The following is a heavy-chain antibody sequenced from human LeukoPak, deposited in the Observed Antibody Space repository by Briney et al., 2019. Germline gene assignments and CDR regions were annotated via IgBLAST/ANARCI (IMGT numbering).Heavy chain of an antibody. CDR1: GFTFSSYA. J-gene: IGHJ4*02. D-gene: IGHD3-10*01. CDR2: ISGSAGTT. V-gene: IGHV3-23*01. CDR3: ARYYYYGSRNYFDY. Sequence: GGSLRLSCAASGFTFSSYAMSWVRQAPGKGLEWVSTISGSAGTTYYADSVKGRLTISRDNSKNTLYLRMNDLRAEDTAVYYCARYYYYGSRNYFDYWGQGTLVTVSS.